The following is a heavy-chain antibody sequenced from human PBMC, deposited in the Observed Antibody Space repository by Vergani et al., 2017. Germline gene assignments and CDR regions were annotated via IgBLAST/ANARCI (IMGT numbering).Heavy chain of an antibody. J-gene: IGHJ4*02. Sequence: EVQLVESGGGLVKPGGSLRLSCAASGFTFSSYWMTWVRQAPGEGLEWVASINQDGSTKHYVDSVRGRFTISRDNAKNSLYLQMSSLGAEDTAVYYCAKAIIVVVPAAPFDYWGQGALVTVSS. V-gene: IGHV3-7*01. CDR3: AKAIIVVVPAAPFDY. D-gene: IGHD2-2*01. CDR2: INQDGSTK. CDR1: GFTFSSYW.